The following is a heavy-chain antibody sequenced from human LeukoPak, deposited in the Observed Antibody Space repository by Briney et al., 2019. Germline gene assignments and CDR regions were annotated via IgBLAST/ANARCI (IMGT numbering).Heavy chain of an antibody. Sequence: GGTLRLSCAASGFTFSSYGMSWVRQAPGKGLEWVSAISGSGGSTYYADSVKGRFTISRDNSKNTLYLQMNSLRAEDTAVYYCAKSGIAVAGTGDFDYWGQGTLVTVSS. V-gene: IGHV3-23*01. D-gene: IGHD6-19*01. CDR1: GFTFSSYG. J-gene: IGHJ4*02. CDR3: AKSGIAVAGTGDFDY. CDR2: ISGSGGST.